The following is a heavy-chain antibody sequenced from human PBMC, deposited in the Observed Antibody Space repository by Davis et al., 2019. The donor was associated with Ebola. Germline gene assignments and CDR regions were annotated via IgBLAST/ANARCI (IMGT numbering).Heavy chain of an antibody. D-gene: IGHD5-24*01. Sequence: AASVKVSCKTSGGTFTNYAVNWVRQAPGQGLEWMGWINTNTGNPTYAQGFTGRFVFSLDTSVSTAYLQISSLKAEDTAVYYCARPDGYNLSPYYYYGMDVWGQGTTVTVSS. CDR2: INTNTGNP. CDR1: GGTFTNYA. CDR3: ARPDGYNLSPYYYYGMDV. J-gene: IGHJ6*02. V-gene: IGHV7-4-1*02.